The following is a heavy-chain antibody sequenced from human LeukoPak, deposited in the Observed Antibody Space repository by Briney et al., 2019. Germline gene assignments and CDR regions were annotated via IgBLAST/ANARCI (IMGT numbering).Heavy chain of an antibody. D-gene: IGHD3-22*01. Sequence: SEALSLTCTVSGGSISSSSYYWGWIRQPPGKGLEWIGSIYYSGNTYYTPSLKIRVTISVDTSKNQFSLKLSSVTAADTAVYYCARRGRGGISGYYFDYWGQGTLVTVSS. CDR3: ARRGRGGISGYYFDY. CDR2: IYYSGNT. V-gene: IGHV4-39*01. J-gene: IGHJ4*02. CDR1: GGSISSSSYY.